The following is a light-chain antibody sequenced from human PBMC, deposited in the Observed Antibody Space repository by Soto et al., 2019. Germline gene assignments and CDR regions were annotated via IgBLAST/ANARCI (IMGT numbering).Light chain of an antibody. J-gene: IGKJ5*01. CDR2: GAS. Sequence: EIVMTHSPATLAVSPWEGATLSRSASQSLSSSLAWYQQKPGQAPRLLIYGASTRATGIPARFSGSGSGTEFTLTISSLQSEDFAVYYCQQYKNWPPITFGQGTRLEIK. CDR1: QSLSSS. V-gene: IGKV3-15*01. CDR3: QQYKNWPPIT.